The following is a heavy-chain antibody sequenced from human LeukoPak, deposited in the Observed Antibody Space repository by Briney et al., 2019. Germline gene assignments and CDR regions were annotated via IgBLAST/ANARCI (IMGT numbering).Heavy chain of an antibody. CDR2: IYHSGST. CDR1: GGSISSGGYS. Sequence: SETLSLTCAVSGGSISSGGYSWSWIRQPPGKGLEWIGYIYHSGSTYYNPSLKSRVTISVDRSKNQFSLKLSSVTAADTAVYYCARWGEYSSSSGDYWGQGTLVTVSS. D-gene: IGHD6-6*01. J-gene: IGHJ4*02. V-gene: IGHV4-30-2*01. CDR3: ARWGEYSSSSGDY.